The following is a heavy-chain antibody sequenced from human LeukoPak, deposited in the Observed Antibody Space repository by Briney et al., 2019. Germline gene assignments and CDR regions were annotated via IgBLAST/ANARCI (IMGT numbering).Heavy chain of an antibody. D-gene: IGHD2-15*01. CDR1: GGTFSTDG. CDR3: ARDEIMVVVAATVNDAFDI. Sequence: ASVKVSCKASGGTFSTDGITWVRQAPGQGLEWMGWINPNSGGTNYAQKFQGRVTMTRDMSTSTVYMELSSLRSDDTAVYYCARDEIMVVVAATVNDAFDIWGQGTMVTVSS. CDR2: INPNSGGT. V-gene: IGHV1-2*02. J-gene: IGHJ3*02.